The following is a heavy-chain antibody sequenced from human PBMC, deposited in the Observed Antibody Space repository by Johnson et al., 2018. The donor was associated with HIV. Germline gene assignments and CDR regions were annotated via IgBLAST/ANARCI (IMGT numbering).Heavy chain of an antibody. D-gene: IGHD3-16*01. CDR3: ARGALGDWVDAFDI. Sequence: VQLVESGGGVVQPGRSLRLSCAASGFTFNSYGMHWVRQAPGKGLEWVAVIWYDGSNKYYADYVTGRFTISRDNSKNTLYLQMHSLSAEDTAGYYCARGALGDWVDAFDIWGQGTMVTVSS. V-gene: IGHV3-33*01. J-gene: IGHJ3*02. CDR1: GFTFNSYG. CDR2: IWYDGSNK.